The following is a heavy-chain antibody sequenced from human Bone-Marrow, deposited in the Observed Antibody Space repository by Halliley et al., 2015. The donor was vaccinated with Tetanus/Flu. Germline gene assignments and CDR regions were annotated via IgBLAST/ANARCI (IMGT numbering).Heavy chain of an antibody. V-gene: IGHV3-23*01. J-gene: IGHJ2*01. CDR3: ATALTKVGWRSGFFDL. D-gene: IGHD4-17*01. CDR1: GFTFSNYA. Sequence: SLRLSCAGSGFTFSNYAMTWVRQAPGKRLEWVSSISASGGSTYYADSVKGRFTISRDTSKYALYLEMNSLRVADTAVYYCATALTKVGWRSGFFDLWGRGTLVTVSS. CDR2: ISASGGST.